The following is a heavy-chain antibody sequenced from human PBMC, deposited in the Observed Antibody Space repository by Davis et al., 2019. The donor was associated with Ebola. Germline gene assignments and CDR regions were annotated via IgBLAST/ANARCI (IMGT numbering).Heavy chain of an antibody. CDR2: IYTSGRT. J-gene: IGHJ4*02. CDR3: AREGDYGDYGSFDY. Sequence: LRLSCTVSGGSISSSSYYWSWIRQPAGKGLEWIGHIYTSGRTNYNPSLRSRVTISINTSKNQFYLKLNSVTAADTAVYYCAREGDYGDYGSFDYWGQGSLVTVSS. D-gene: IGHD4-17*01. CDR1: GGSISSSSYY. V-gene: IGHV4-61*09.